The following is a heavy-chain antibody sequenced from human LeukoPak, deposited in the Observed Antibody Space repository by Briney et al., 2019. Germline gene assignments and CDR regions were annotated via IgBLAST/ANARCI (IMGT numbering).Heavy chain of an antibody. CDR3: AKMIRIHPLVYYYMDV. Sequence: PGGSLRLSCAASGFTFSSYAMSWVRQAPGKGLGWVSAISGSGGSTYYADSVKGRFTISRDNSKNTLYLQMNSLRAEDTAVYYCAKMIRIHPLVYYYMDVWGKGTTVTVSS. CDR1: GFTFSSYA. CDR2: ISGSGGST. J-gene: IGHJ6*03. V-gene: IGHV3-23*01. D-gene: IGHD3-22*01.